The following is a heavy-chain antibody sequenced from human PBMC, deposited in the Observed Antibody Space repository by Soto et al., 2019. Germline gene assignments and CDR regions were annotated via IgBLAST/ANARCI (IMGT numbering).Heavy chain of an antibody. CDR3: ARGGQDFWSGPFDY. V-gene: IGHV4-59*13. CDR2: VYYTGST. D-gene: IGHD3-3*01. J-gene: IGHJ4*02. CDR1: GGSISDYY. Sequence: PSETLSLTCTVSGGSISDYYWSWVRQSPGKGLEWIGYVYYTGSTNYNPSLKTRVTISVDTSRNQFSLKLYSVTAADTAVYYCARGGQDFWSGPFDYWGRGALVTVSS.